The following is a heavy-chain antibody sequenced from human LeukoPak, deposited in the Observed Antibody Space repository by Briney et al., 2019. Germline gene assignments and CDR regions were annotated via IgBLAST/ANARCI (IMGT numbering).Heavy chain of an antibody. Sequence: SQTLSLTCTVSGGSISSGSYYWSWIRQPAGKGLEWIGRIYSSGSTNYNPSLKSRVTISVDTSKNQFSLKLSSVTAADTAVYYCARDRYCSGGSCYGMGAFDIWGQGTMVTVSS. CDR3: ARDRYCSGGSCYGMGAFDI. CDR1: GGSISSGSYY. J-gene: IGHJ3*02. V-gene: IGHV4-61*02. D-gene: IGHD2-15*01. CDR2: IYSSGST.